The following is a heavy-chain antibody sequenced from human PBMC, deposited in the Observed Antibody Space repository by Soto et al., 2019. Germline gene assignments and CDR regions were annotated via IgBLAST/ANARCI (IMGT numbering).Heavy chain of an antibody. CDR3: AKDLSWGQCDY. J-gene: IGHJ4*02. D-gene: IGHD3-16*01. CDR2: IRADGTAT. Sequence: EMQLVESGGGLVQPGGSLRLSCVASGFTFSSYWMHWVRQDPGKVLVWVSSIRADGTATQYADSVKGRFTVSRDNAKNTLYLQMNSLRAEDTAVYYCAKDLSWGQCDYWGQGTLVTVSS. V-gene: IGHV3-74*03. CDR1: GFTFSSYW.